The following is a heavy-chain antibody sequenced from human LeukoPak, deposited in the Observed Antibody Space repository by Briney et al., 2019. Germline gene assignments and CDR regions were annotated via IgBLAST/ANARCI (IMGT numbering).Heavy chain of an antibody. CDR2: IYYSVST. J-gene: IGHJ1*01. CDR3: ARYLDYGGNSRVFQH. V-gene: IGHV4-39*01. Sequence: SETLSLTCTVSGGSISSSSYYWGWIRQPPGKGLEWIGSIYYSVSTYYNPSLKSRVTISIDTSKNQFSLKLSSVTAADTAFYYCARYLDYGGNSRVFQHWGQGTLVTVSS. CDR1: GGSISSSSYY. D-gene: IGHD4-23*01.